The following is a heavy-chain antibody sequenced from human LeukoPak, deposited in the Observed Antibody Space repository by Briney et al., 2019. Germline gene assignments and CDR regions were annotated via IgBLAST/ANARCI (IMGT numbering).Heavy chain of an antibody. J-gene: IGHJ4*02. CDR2: INNSGVHT. Sequence: GGSLRLSCAASGFTFDDYGMSWVRQAPGKGLEWVSIINNSGVHTSYADSVKGRFTISRDNSKNTLYLQMNSLRAEDTAVYYCAKAAYNYGPFDYWGQGTLVLVSS. D-gene: IGHD5-18*01. CDR3: AKAAYNYGPFDY. CDR1: GFTFDDYG. V-gene: IGHV3-23*01.